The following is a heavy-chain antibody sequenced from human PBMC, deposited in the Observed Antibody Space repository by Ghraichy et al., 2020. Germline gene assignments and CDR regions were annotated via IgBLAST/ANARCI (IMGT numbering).Heavy chain of an antibody. V-gene: IGHV1-3*01. Sequence: ASVKVSCKASGYTFTSYAMHWVRQAPGQRLEWMGWINAGNGNTKYSQKFQGRITITRDTSASTAYMELSSLRSEDTAVYYCARAGYSSGWPNDYWGQGTLVTVSS. CDR1: GYTFTSYA. J-gene: IGHJ4*02. D-gene: IGHD6-19*01. CDR3: ARAGYSSGWPNDY. CDR2: INAGNGNT.